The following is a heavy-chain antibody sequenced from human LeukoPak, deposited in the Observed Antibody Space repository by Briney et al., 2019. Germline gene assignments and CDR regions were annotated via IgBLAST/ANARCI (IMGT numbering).Heavy chain of an antibody. Sequence: VASVKVSCKASGYTFTGYYMHWVRQAPEQGLEWMGWINPNSGGTNYAQKFQGRVTMTRDTSISTAYMELSRLRSDDTAVYYCARGEVRDYVWGSANWFDPWGQGTLVTVSS. D-gene: IGHD3-16*01. V-gene: IGHV1-2*02. CDR3: ARGEVRDYVWGSANWFDP. CDR1: GYTFTGYY. J-gene: IGHJ5*02. CDR2: INPNSGGT.